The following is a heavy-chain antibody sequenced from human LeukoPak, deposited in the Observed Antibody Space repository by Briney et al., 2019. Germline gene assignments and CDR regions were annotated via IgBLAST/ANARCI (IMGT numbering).Heavy chain of an antibody. D-gene: IGHD3-3*01. V-gene: IGHV3-30*02. CDR3: AKLNGVVILDMDV. CDR2: IRYDGSNK. J-gene: IGHJ6*03. CDR1: GFTFSSYA. Sequence: GGSLRLSCAASGFTFSSYAMHWVRQAPGKGLEWVAFIRYDGSNKYYADSVKGRFTISRDNSKNTLYLQMNSLRAEDTAVYYCAKLNGVVILDMDVWGKGTTVTVSS.